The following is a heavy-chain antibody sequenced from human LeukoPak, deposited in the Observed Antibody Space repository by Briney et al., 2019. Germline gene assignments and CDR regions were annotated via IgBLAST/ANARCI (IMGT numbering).Heavy chain of an antibody. J-gene: IGHJ3*01. CDR2: INPKSGGT. D-gene: IGHD3-22*01. Sequence: ASVKVSCKVSGYTLTELSMHWVRQAPGQGLEWMGWINPKSGGTKYEQKFQGRVTMTRDTSISTAYMELSRLRSDDAAVFYCARGGDYYDSSGYPDDAFDVWGQGTMVIVSS. V-gene: IGHV1-2*02. CDR3: ARGGDYYDSSGYPDDAFDV. CDR1: GYTLTELS.